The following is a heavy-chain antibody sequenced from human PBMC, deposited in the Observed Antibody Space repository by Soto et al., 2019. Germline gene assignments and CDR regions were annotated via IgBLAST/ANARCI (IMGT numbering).Heavy chain of an antibody. CDR2: IGAADDP. CDR3: ARAYTGRLPRRADYYYAMGV. V-gene: IGHV3-13*05. CDR1: GFTFRDYD. Sequence: GGSLRLSCAASGFTFRDYDMHWVRQVPGKGLDWVSAIGAADDPYYLGSVKGRFTISRDNAKNSVYLQMDGLRAGDSAVYYCARAYTGRLPRRADYYYAMGVWGQGTTVTVSS. J-gene: IGHJ6*02. D-gene: IGHD2-2*02.